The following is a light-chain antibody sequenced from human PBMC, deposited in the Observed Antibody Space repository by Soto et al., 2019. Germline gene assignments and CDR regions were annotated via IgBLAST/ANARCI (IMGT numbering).Light chain of an antibody. CDR2: SNN. Sequence: SVLTQPPSASGTPGQRVTISCSGSSSNNGSNTVNWYQQLPGTAPKLLIYSNNQQPSGVPDRFSGSKSGTSASLAISGLQSEDEADYYCAAWDDSLNGLNYVYGTG. CDR3: AAWDDSLNGLNYV. CDR1: SSNNGSNT. J-gene: IGLJ1*01. V-gene: IGLV1-44*01.